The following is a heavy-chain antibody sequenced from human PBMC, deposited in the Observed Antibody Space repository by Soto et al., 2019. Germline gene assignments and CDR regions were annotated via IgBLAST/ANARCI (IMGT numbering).Heavy chain of an antibody. CDR1: GYTFTGYY. CDR3: AKERVSFFGVVRRYYYYGMDV. D-gene: IGHD3-3*01. CDR2: INPNSGGT. V-gene: IGHV1-2*02. J-gene: IGHJ6*02. Sequence: ASVKVSCKASGYTFTGYYIHWVRQAPGQGLEWMGWINPNSGGTNSAQKFQGRVTMTRDTPISTAYMELNRLKSDDTAVYYCAKERVSFFGVVRRYYYYGMDVWGQGTTVTVSS.